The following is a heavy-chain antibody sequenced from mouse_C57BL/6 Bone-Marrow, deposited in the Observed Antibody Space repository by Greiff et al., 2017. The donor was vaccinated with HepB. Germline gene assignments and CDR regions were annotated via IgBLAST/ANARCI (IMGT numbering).Heavy chain of an antibody. CDR1: GYTFTDYY. CDR3: ARLNYYGAYAMDD. V-gene: IGHV1-18*01. J-gene: IGHJ4*01. Sequence: VQLQQSGPELVKPGASVKIPCKASGYTFTDYYMDWVKQSPGQSLEWIGDIHPNNGGTIYNQKFKGKATLTVDKSSSKAYMELRSLTSEDTAVDYCARLNYYGAYAMDDWGEGTSVTVAT. D-gene: IGHD1-1*01. CDR2: IHPNNGGT.